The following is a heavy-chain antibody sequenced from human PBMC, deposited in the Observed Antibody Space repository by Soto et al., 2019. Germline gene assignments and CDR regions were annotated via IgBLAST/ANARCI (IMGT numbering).Heavy chain of an antibody. D-gene: IGHD2-2*01. CDR1: GYTFTSYG. V-gene: IGHV1-18*01. CDR3: ARGDVVVQAAKGAYWLDP. CDR2: ISAYNGNT. Sequence: ASVKVSCKASGYTFTSYGISWVRQAPGQGLEWMGWISAYNGNTNYAQKLQGRVTMTTDTSTSTAYMELRSLRSDDTAVYYCARGDVVVQAAKGAYWLDPCGQGTLVTVYS. J-gene: IGHJ5*02.